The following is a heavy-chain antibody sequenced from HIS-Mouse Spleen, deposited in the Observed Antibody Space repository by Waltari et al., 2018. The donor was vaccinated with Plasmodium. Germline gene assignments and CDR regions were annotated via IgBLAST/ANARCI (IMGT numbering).Heavy chain of an antibody. CDR2: IYYSGST. V-gene: IGHV4-39*07. J-gene: IGHJ4*02. D-gene: IGHD3-16*01. Sequence: QLQLQESGPGLVKPSETLSLTCTVSGGSLSSIRYYLGWIRQPPGKGRGWIGSIYYSGSTYYNPSLKSRVTISVDTSKNQFSLKLSSVTAADTAVYYCARGRGACFDYWGQGTLVTVSS. CDR1: GGSLSSIRYY. CDR3: ARGRGACFDY.